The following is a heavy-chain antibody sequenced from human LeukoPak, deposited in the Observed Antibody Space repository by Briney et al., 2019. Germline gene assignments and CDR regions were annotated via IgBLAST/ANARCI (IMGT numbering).Heavy chain of an antibody. J-gene: IGHJ4*02. CDR1: GGSIGSTNYY. V-gene: IGHV4-39*01. CDR3: ARHRDY. CDR2: IYYSGIT. Sequence: SETLSLTCTVSGGSIGSTNYYWGWIRQPPGTGLEWIGSIYYSGITYKNSTLKSRVTISVDTSKNQFSLKLSSVTAGDTAVYYCARHRDYWGQGTLVTVSS.